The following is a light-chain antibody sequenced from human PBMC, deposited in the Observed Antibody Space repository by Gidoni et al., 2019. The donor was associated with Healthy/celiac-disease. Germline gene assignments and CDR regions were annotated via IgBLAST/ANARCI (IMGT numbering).Light chain of an antibody. CDR3: AAWDDSLNGRV. CDR2: SNN. Sequence: QSVLTQPPSASGTPGQRVTISCSGSSSNIGSNTVNWYQQLPGTAPNILIYSNNQRPSGVPDRFSGSKSGTSASLAISGLQSEDEADYYCAAWDDSLNGRVFGGGTKLTVL. CDR1: SSNIGSNT. V-gene: IGLV1-44*01. J-gene: IGLJ2*01.